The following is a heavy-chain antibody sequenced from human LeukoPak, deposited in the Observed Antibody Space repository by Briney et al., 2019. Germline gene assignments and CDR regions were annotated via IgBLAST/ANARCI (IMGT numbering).Heavy chain of an antibody. J-gene: IGHJ4*02. CDR1: GGSVNSGNYY. Sequence: SETLSLTCTVSGGSVNSGNYYWSWIRQPPGKGLEWIGFIYYSGSTNYNPSLKSRVTISVDTSKNQFSLNLSSVTAADTAVYYCARDPSGYFNYWGQGTLATVSS. V-gene: IGHV4-61*01. CDR2: IYYSGST. CDR3: ARDPSGYFNY. D-gene: IGHD3-22*01.